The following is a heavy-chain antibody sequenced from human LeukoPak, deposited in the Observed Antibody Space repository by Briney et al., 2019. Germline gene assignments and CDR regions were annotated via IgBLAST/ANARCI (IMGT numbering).Heavy chain of an antibody. CDR2: IVVGSGNT. CDR1: GFTFTNSA. J-gene: IGHJ4*02. D-gene: IGHD2-21*02. CDR3: AVYCGGDCYHDY. Sequence: SVKVSCKASGFTFTNSAVQWVRQARGQRLEWIGWIVVGSGNTNYAQKFQERITITRDMSTSTVYMELSSLRSEDTAIYYCAVYCGGDCYHDYWGQGTLVTVSS. V-gene: IGHV1-58*01.